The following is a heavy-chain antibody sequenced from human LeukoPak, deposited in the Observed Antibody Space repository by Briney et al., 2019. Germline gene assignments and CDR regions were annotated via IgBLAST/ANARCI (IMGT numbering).Heavy chain of an antibody. D-gene: IGHD3-22*01. CDR3: ARNYYDKYDL. V-gene: IGHV3-23*01. Sequence: GSLRLSCAASGFPFSSYAMNWVRQAPGKGLEWVSAISGSGGSTYYVDSVRGRFTISRDNANNTVYLQMNSLRAEDTAVYYCARNYYDKYDLWGQGTLVTVSS. CDR2: ISGSGGST. CDR1: GFPFSSYA. J-gene: IGHJ5*02.